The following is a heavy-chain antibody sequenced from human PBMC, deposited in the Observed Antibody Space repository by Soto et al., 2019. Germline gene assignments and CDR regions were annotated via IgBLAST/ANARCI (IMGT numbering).Heavy chain of an antibody. Sequence: QVQLVESGGGVVQPGRSLTLSCAASGFTFSSYAMHWVRQAPGKGLEWVAVISYDGSKKYYADSVKGRFTISRDNSKNTLYVQMNSLRAGDTAVYYCARGPGYTSGWYLLYYFHYWGQGTLVTVSS. CDR2: ISYDGSKK. V-gene: IGHV3-30-3*01. CDR1: GFTFSSYA. CDR3: ARGPGYTSGWYLLYYFHY. D-gene: IGHD6-19*01. J-gene: IGHJ4*02.